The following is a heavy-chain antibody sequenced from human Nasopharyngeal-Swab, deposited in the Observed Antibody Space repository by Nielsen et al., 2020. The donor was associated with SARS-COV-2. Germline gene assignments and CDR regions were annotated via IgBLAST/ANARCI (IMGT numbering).Heavy chain of an antibody. D-gene: IGHD1-26*01. CDR1: GGTFSSYA. V-gene: IGHV1-69*04. CDR2: IIPILGIA. J-gene: IGHJ4*02. CDR3: ATTPAYSGSYEAGPATNGEFDY. Sequence: SVKVSCKASGGTFSSYAISWVRQAPGQGLEWMGRIIPILGIANYAQKFQGRVTMTEDTSTDTAYMELSSLRSEDTAVYYCATTPAYSGSYEAGPATNGEFDYWGQGTLVTVSS.